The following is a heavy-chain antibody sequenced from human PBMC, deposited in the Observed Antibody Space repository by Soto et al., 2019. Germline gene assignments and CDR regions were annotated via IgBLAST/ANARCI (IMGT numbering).Heavy chain of an antibody. D-gene: IGHD1-1*01. CDR3: ARRVNFDFDY. Sequence: SETLSLTCTVSGGSVSSGSYYWSWIRQPPGKGLEWIGYIYYSGSTNYNPSLKSRVTISVDTSKNQFSLKLSSVTAADTAVYYCARRVNFDFDYWGQGTLVTVSS. CDR2: IYYSGST. J-gene: IGHJ4*02. CDR1: GGSVSSGSYY. V-gene: IGHV4-61*01.